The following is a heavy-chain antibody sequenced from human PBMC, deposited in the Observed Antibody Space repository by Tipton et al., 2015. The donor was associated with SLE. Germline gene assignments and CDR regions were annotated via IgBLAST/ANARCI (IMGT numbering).Heavy chain of an antibody. CDR2: IDPSDSDT. D-gene: IGHD3-10*01. CDR1: GYSFLTYW. CDR3: ARRRVQTVLDY. Sequence: QLVQSGAEVKKPGESLKISCKGSGYSFLTYWIVWFRHMPGKGLECMGMIDPSDSDTRYNPSFQGHVSMSIDRSTTTAYLQWRSLKASDTAMYFCARRRVQTVLDYWGQGTLVTVSS. J-gene: IGHJ4*02. V-gene: IGHV5-51*03.